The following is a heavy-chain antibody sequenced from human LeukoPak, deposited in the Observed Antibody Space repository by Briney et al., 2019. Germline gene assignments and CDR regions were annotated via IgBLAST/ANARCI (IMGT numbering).Heavy chain of an antibody. J-gene: IGHJ6*04. CDR2: IYYSGST. V-gene: IGHV4-59*01. D-gene: IGHD7-27*01. CDR1: GGSISSYY. CDR3: ARLTANWGSRYYYYGVDV. Sequence: SETLSLTCTVSGGSISSYYWSWIRQPPGKGLEWIGYIYYSGSTNYNPSLKSRVTISVDTSKNQFSLKLSSVTAADTAVYYCARLTANWGSRYYYYGVDVWGKGTTVTVSS.